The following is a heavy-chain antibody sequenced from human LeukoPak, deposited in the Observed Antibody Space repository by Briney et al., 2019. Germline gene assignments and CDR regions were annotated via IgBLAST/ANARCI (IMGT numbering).Heavy chain of an antibody. D-gene: IGHD2-21*02. CDR2: FDPENDER. CDR3: ATEVTSIVPDY. Sequence: GASVKVSCKVSGHTLSELPMYWVRQAPGVGLEWMGGFDPENDERIYAQKFRGRVTMTEDTSTNTAYMELSSLRSDDTAVYYCATEVTSIVPDYWGQGTLVTVSS. CDR1: GHTLSELP. V-gene: IGHV1-24*01. J-gene: IGHJ4*02.